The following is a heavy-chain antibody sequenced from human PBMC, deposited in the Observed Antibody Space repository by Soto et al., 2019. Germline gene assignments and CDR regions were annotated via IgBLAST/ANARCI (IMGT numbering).Heavy chain of an antibody. V-gene: IGHV3-21*01. CDR3: ARDGNYHEF. J-gene: IGHJ4*02. D-gene: IGHD1-1*01. CDR2: ISSSGTYV. CDR1: GFTFSTHA. Sequence: GGSLRLSCAGSGFTFSTHAMVWVRQAPGKGLEWVSSISSSGTYVYYADSVEGRFTIFRDDARNSVYLQMNSLTVEDTAVYYCARDGNYHEFWGQGTPVTVSS.